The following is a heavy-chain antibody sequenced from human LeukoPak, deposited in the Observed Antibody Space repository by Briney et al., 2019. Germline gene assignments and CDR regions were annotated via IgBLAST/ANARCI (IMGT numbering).Heavy chain of an antibody. Sequence: SETLSLTCAVYGGSFSGYYWSWIRQPPGKGLEWIGEINHSGSTNYNPSLKSRVTISVDTSKNQFSLKLSSVTAADTAVYYCARTRGYSYGYDAFDIWGQGTMVTVSS. J-gene: IGHJ3*02. CDR3: ARTRGYSYGYDAFDI. D-gene: IGHD5-18*01. CDR2: INHSGST. V-gene: IGHV4-34*01. CDR1: GGSFSGYY.